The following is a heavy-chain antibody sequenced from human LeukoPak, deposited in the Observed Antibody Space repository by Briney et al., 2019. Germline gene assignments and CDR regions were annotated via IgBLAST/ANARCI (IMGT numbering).Heavy chain of an antibody. Sequence: GASVKVSCKVSGYTLTELSRHWMRQAPGTGLDWMGGFDPEDGETIYAQKFQGRVTMTEGTSTDTAYMELSSLRSEDTAVYYCALSSGSYSVNYGMDVWGQGTTVTVSS. V-gene: IGHV1-24*01. D-gene: IGHD1-26*01. J-gene: IGHJ6*02. CDR3: ALSSGSYSVNYGMDV. CDR2: FDPEDGET. CDR1: GYTLTELS.